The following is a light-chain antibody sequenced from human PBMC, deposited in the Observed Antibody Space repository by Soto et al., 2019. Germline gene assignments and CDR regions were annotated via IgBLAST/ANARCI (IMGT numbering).Light chain of an antibody. CDR1: SSDVGGYNY. V-gene: IGLV2-14*01. J-gene: IGLJ2*01. CDR2: EVS. CDR3: CSYTSSTTPL. Sequence: QSALTQPASVSGSPGQSITISCTGSSSDVGGYNYVSWYQQHPGKAPKLMISEVSNRPSGVSNRFSGSKSGNTASLTISGLQAEDEADYYCCSYTSSTTPLFGGGTKLTVL.